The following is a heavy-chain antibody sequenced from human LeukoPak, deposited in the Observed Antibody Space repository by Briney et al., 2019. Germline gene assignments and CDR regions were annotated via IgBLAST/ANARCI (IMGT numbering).Heavy chain of an antibody. CDR3: SGYSSGWTYYFDY. V-gene: IGHV3-21*01. CDR2: ISSSSSYI. J-gene: IGHJ4*02. Sequence: GGSLRLSCAASGFTFSSYSMNWVRQAPGKGLEWVSSISSSSSYIYYADSVKGRFTISRDNAKNSLYLQMNSLRDEDTAVYYCSGYSSGWTYYFDYWGQGTLVTVSS. CDR1: GFTFSSYS. D-gene: IGHD6-19*01.